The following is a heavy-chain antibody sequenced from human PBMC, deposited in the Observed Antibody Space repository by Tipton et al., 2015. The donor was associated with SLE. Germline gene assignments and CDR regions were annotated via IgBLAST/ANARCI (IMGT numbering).Heavy chain of an antibody. V-gene: IGHV4-61*02. D-gene: IGHD6-13*01. CDR2: LSTSGRT. CDR1: GASISSSIYY. J-gene: IGHJ4*02. Sequence: TLSLTCTVSGASISSSIYYWGWIRQPPGKGLEWIGRLSTSGRTNYIPSLKSRVTISGDTSKNQVFLSLNSVTAADTAVYYCARERLYSSSNWYHFDYWGQGALVTVSS. CDR3: ARERLYSSSNWYHFDY.